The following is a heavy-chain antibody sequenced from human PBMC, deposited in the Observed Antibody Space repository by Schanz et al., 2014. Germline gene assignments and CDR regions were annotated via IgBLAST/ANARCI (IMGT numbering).Heavy chain of an antibody. CDR1: GFSFSSYG. CDR2: IWYDGNNK. D-gene: IGHD3-22*01. CDR3: AKIRYDSSGYYLPYYGMDV. V-gene: IGHV3-33*06. J-gene: IGHJ6*02. Sequence: VQLVESGGGVAQPGGSLRLSCAASGFSFSSYGMHWVRQAPGKGLEWVAVIWYDGNNKFYADSVKGRFIISRDNSKNTLDLQMNSLRAEDTAVYYCAKIRYDSSGYYLPYYGMDVWGQGTTVIVSS.